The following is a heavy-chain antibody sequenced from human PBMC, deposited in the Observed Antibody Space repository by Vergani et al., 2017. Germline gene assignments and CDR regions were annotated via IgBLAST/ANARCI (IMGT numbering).Heavy chain of an antibody. CDR1: GFTFSAYW. CDR3: ARDVWDCSGISCFLRAGEFYYMDV. D-gene: IGHD3-16*01. V-gene: IGHV3-7*01. CDR2: IKQDGSEK. Sequence: EVLLVESGGGLVQPGGSLRLSCAASGFTFSAYWMNWVRQAPGKGLEWVANIKQDGSEKYYVDSVKGRFTISRDNANNLVYLQMSSVRADDTAVYYCARDVWDCSGISCFLRAGEFYYMDVWGQGTTVTVSS. J-gene: IGHJ6*03.